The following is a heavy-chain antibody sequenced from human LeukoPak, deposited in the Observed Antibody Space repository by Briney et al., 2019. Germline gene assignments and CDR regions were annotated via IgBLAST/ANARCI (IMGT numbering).Heavy chain of an antibody. J-gene: IGHJ5*02. D-gene: IGHD3-10*01. V-gene: IGHV1-2*02. CDR1: GYTFTGYY. CDR3: ARGRITMVRVAIQGWFVP. Sequence: ASLKLSCKPSGYTFTGYYMPWVRHAPGQGLDWMGWINPNSGGTNYAQKFQGRVTMTRYTSISTAYMELSRLRSDDTAVYFCARGRITMVRVAIQGWFVPWGQGTLVTVSS. CDR2: INPNSGGT.